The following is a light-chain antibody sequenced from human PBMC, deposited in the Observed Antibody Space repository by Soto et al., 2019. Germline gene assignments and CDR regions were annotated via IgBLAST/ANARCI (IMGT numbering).Light chain of an antibody. V-gene: IGKV1-5*01. J-gene: IGKJ1*01. CDR1: QSILAW. CDR3: QQYKSYSEA. CDR2: DAS. Sequence: IQMTQSPFTRSASVGDRVTITGRATQSILAWLAGFQQKPGKAPKLLIYDASNLQSGVPSRFSGSVSGTEFTLTISSLQPDDVATYYCQQYKSYSEAFGQGTQVEIK.